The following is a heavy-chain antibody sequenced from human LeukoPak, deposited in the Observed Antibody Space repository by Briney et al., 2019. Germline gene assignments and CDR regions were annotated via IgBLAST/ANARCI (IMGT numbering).Heavy chain of an antibody. Sequence: QPGGSLRLACAASGFTFSSHAMSWVRQAPGKGLEWVSVISGSGRSAYYADSLKGRFTISRDNSEDTLYLQMNSLRAEDTALYYCAQDYSGYDLSAGYWGQGTLVTVSS. V-gene: IGHV3-23*01. CDR3: AQDYSGYDLSAGY. CDR2: ISGSGRSA. D-gene: IGHD5-12*01. J-gene: IGHJ4*02. CDR1: GFTFSSHA.